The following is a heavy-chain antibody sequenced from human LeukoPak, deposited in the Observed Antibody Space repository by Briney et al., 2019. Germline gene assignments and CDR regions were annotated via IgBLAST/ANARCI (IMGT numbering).Heavy chain of an antibody. J-gene: IGHJ4*02. CDR1: GYTFTSYD. CDR3: ARGLEYSSSWYYFDY. Sequence: ASVKVSCKASGYTFTSYDINWVRQGTGQGLEWMGWMNPNSGNTGYAQKFQGRVTMTRNTSISTAYMELSSLRSEDTAVYYCARGLEYSSSWYYFDYWGQGTLVTVSS. D-gene: IGHD6-13*01. CDR2: MNPNSGNT. V-gene: IGHV1-8*01.